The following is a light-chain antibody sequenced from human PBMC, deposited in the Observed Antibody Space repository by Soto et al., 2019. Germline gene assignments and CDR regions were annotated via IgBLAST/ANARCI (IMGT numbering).Light chain of an antibody. J-gene: IGKJ1*01. CDR3: QQYNSYWT. Sequence: DIQMPQSPSTLSASLGDRFTITCRASQSISSWLAWYQQKPGKAPKLLIYDASSLESGVPSRFSGSGSGTEFTLTISSLQPDDFATYYCQQYNSYWTFGQGTKVDI. CDR2: DAS. V-gene: IGKV1-5*01. CDR1: QSISSW.